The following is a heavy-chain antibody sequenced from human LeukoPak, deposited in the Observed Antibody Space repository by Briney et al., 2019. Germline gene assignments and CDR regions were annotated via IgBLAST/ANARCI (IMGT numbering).Heavy chain of an antibody. J-gene: IGHJ3*02. CDR2: ISAYNGNT. D-gene: IGHD2-2*01. V-gene: IGHV1-18*01. CDR1: GYTFTSYG. Sequence: GASVKVSCKASGYTFTSYGISWVRQAPGQGLEWMGWISAYNGNTNYAKKLQGRVTMTTDTSTSTSYMELSSLRSEDTAVYYCARGQHVDAFDIWGQGXMVTVSS. CDR3: ARGQHVDAFDI.